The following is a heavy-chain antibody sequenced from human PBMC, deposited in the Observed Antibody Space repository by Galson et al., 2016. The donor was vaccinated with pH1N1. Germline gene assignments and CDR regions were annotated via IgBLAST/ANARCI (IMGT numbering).Heavy chain of an antibody. V-gene: IGHV1-69*06. CDR1: GGTFTYYA. D-gene: IGHD2-15*01. CDR3: ARLLEGDGYCSGSGCPDYYYYVMDV. Sequence: SVKVSCKASGGTFTYYAISWVRQAPGQGLEWMGGIIPMFGAPSYAQKFQARVTLSADRSTSTAYMELSSLRSEDTAVYYCARLLEGDGYCSGSGCPDYYYYVMDVWGKGTTVTVSS. J-gene: IGHJ6*04. CDR2: IIPMFGAP.